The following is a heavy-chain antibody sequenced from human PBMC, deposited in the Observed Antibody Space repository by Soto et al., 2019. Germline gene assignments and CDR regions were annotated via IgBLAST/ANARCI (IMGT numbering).Heavy chain of an antibody. J-gene: IGHJ6*03. Sequence: GASVKVSCKASGYTFTSYDINWVRQATGQGLEWMGWMNPNSGNTGYAQKFQGRVTMTRNTSISTAYMELSSLRSEDTAVYYCARGYVYPLYYYYYMDVWGKGTTVTVSS. V-gene: IGHV1-8*01. D-gene: IGHD2-2*01. CDR1: GYTFTSYD. CDR3: ARGYVYPLYYYYYMDV. CDR2: MNPNSGNT.